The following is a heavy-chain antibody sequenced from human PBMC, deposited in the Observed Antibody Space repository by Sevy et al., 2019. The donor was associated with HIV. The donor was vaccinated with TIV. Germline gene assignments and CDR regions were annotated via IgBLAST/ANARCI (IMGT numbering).Heavy chain of an antibody. Sequence: SETLSLTCSVSGASVSSGSFFWTWIRQAPGKGLEWIGYIYYSGSTNYNPSLKSRVTFSVDTSKNQFSLKLWSVTAADTAVYYCARDQAESSSTGGLDSWGPGALVTVSS. CDR1: GASVSSGSFF. D-gene: IGHD6-6*01. V-gene: IGHV4-61*01. CDR3: ARDQAESSSTGGLDS. CDR2: IYYSGST. J-gene: IGHJ4*02.